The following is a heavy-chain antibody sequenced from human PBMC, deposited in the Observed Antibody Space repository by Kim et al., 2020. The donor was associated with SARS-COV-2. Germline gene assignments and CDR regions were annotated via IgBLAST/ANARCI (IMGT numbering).Heavy chain of an antibody. J-gene: IGHJ4*02. Sequence: SETLSLTCAVYGGSFSGYYWSWIRQPPGKGLEWIGEINHSGSTNYNPSLKSRVTISVDTSKNQFSLKLSSVTAADTAVYYCARGRVWNYLDYWGQGTLVT. CDR2: INHSGST. CDR3: ARGRVWNYLDY. D-gene: IGHD1-1*01. V-gene: IGHV4-34*01. CDR1: GGSFSGYY.